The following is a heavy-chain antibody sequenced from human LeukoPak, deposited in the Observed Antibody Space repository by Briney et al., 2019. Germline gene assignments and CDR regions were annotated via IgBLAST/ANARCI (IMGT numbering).Heavy chain of an antibody. Sequence: GGSLRLSCAASGFIFSGSSMHWVRQAPGKGLEWVCFIRFDATNKYYADSVKGRFTISRDNSKNTLYLQLNNVRTEDTATYFCAKEQYPGYFDFWGQGTLVTVSA. CDR2: IRFDATNK. V-gene: IGHV3-30*02. CDR3: AKEQYPGYFDF. CDR1: GFIFSGSS. J-gene: IGHJ4*02. D-gene: IGHD1-14*01.